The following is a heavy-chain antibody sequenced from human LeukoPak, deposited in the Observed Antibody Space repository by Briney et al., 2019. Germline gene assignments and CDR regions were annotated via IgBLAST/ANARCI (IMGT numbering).Heavy chain of an antibody. V-gene: IGHV3-66*01. CDR3: ARGRGYSYGKFDY. D-gene: IGHD5-18*01. Sequence: TGVSLRLSCAASGFTVSSKYMSWVRQAPGKGLEWVSVIYSGGSTYYADSVKGRFTISRDNSKNTPYLQMNSLRAEDTAVYYCARGRGYSYGKFDYWGQGTLVTVSS. CDR2: IYSGGST. J-gene: IGHJ4*02. CDR1: GFTVSSKY.